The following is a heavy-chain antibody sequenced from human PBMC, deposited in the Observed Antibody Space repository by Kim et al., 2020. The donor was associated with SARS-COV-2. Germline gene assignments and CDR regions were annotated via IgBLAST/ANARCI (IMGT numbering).Heavy chain of an antibody. J-gene: IGHJ4*02. D-gene: IGHD6-13*01. CDR1: GGSISSYY. V-gene: IGHV4-59*01. Sequence: SETLSLTCTVSGGSISSYYWSWIRQPPGKGLEWIGYIYYSGSTNYNPSLKSRVTISVDTSKNQFSLKLSSVTAADTAVYYCARSDSGSCYDYWGQGTLVTVSS. CDR3: ARSDSGSCYDY. CDR2: IYYSGST.